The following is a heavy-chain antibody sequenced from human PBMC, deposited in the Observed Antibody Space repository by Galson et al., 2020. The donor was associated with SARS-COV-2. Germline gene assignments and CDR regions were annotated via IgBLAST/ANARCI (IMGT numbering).Heavy chain of an antibody. D-gene: IGHD3-22*01. V-gene: IGHV4-34*01. J-gene: IGHJ4*02. CDR1: GGSFSGYY. CDR2: INHSGST. Sequence: ETSETLSLTCAVYGGSFSGYYWSWIRQPPGKGLEWIGEINHSGSTNYNPSLKSRVTISVDTSKNQFSLKLSSVTAVDTAVYYCARARGYYDSSGYYLFDYWGQGTLVTVSS. CDR3: ARARGYYDSSGYYLFDY.